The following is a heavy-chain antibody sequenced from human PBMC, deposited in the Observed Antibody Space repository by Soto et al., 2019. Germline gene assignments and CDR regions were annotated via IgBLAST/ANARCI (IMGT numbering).Heavy chain of an antibody. CDR2: INAGNGNT. V-gene: IGHV1-3*01. CDR1: GYTFTSYA. J-gene: IGHJ6*02. CDR3: ARGIIGQLERLAASNYYGMDV. D-gene: IGHD1-1*01. Sequence: GASVKVSCKASGYTFTSYAMHWVRQAPGQRLEWMGWINAGNGNTKYSQKYQGRVTITRNTSISTAYMELSSLRSEDTAVYYCARGIIGQLERLAASNYYGMDVWGQGTTVTVSS.